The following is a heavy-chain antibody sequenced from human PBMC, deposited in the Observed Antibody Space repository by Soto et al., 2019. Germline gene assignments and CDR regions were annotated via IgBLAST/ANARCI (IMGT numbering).Heavy chain of an antibody. CDR3: ARSNIVATMDFDY. V-gene: IGHV3-11*04. CDR1: GFTFSDYY. J-gene: IGHJ4*02. Sequence: PGGSLRLSCAASGFTFSDYYMSWIRQAPGKGLEWVSYISSSGSTIYYADSVKGRFTISRDNAKNSLYLQMNSLRAEDTAVYYCARSNIVATMDFDYWGQGTLVTVSS. CDR2: ISSSGSTI. D-gene: IGHD5-12*01.